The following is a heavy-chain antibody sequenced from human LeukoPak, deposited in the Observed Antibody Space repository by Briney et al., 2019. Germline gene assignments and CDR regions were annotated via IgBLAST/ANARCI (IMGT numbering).Heavy chain of an antibody. V-gene: IGHV5-51*01. D-gene: IGHD5-12*01. CDR2: IYPGESDT. CDR1: GYRFTSYW. Sequence: GASLKISCKGSGYRFTSYWIGWVRPVPGKGLEWMGIIYPGESDTRYSPSFQGQVTISADKSSSTAYLQWSSLKASDTAMYCCARLRGGGGYDYEYFDYWGEGTLVTVSS. J-gene: IGHJ4*02. CDR3: ARLRGGGGYDYEYFDY.